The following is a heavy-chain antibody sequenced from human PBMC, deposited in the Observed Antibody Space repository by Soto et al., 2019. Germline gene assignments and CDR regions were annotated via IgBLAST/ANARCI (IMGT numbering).Heavy chain of an antibody. Sequence: GGSLRLSCSASGFTFSSYAMHWVRQAPGKGLEYVSAISSNGGSTYYADSVKGRFTISRDNSKNTLYLQMSSLRAEDTAVYYCVNSVGRRLTQAAFDIWGQGTMVTVSS. CDR3: VNSVGRRLTQAAFDI. V-gene: IGHV3-64D*08. D-gene: IGHD3-10*01. CDR1: GFTFSSYA. CDR2: ISSNGGST. J-gene: IGHJ3*02.